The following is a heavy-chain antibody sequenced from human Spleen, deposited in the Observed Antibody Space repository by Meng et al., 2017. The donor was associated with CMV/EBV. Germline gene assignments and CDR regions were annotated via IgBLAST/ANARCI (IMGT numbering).Heavy chain of an antibody. CDR1: GFTVSSNY. D-gene: IGHD3-9*01. J-gene: IGHJ6*02. CDR3: ARCLSDYHILTSRVKYYGMDV. V-gene: IGHV3-53*01. CDR2: IYSGGST. Sequence: GELLMISSAASGFTVSSNYMSWVRQAPGKGLEWVSVIYSGGSTYYADSVKGRFTICRDDAKNSLYLQMNSLRAEDTAVYYCARCLSDYHILTSRVKYYGMDVWGQGTTVTVSS.